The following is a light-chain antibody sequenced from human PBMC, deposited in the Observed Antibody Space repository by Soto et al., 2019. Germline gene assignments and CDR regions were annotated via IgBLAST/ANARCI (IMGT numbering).Light chain of an antibody. CDR1: QAIYSY. Sequence: DIQLTQSPFFLSASVGDRVTISCRASQAIYSYLAWYQQKPGKAPKLLIFGASKLQSGVPSRFSGSGSGTEFTLTISSLQPEDFATYYCQQLNSHPRTFGQGTKVDIK. V-gene: IGKV1-9*01. CDR2: GAS. J-gene: IGKJ2*01. CDR3: QQLNSHPRT.